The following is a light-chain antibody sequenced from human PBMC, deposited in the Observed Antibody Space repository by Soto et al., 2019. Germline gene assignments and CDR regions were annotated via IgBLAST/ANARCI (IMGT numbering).Light chain of an antibody. CDR2: DVA. V-gene: IGLV2-14*03. CDR1: SSAVGGSNY. CDR3: SSYTSSGTVL. Sequence: QSALTQPASVSGSPGQSITISCTGTSSAVGGSNYVSWYQQHPGKAPKLMIYDVANRPSGVSNRFSGSESGNTASLTISGLQTEDEADYYCSSYTSSGTVLFGGGTKLTVL. J-gene: IGLJ2*01.